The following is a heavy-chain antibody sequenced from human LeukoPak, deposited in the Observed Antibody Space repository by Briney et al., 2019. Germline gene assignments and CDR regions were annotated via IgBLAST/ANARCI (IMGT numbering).Heavy chain of an antibody. CDR3: ARAGYSSSWTPRYFDY. Sequence: GGSLRLSCAASGFTFSSYSMNWVRQAPGKGLEWVSSISSSSGYIYYADSVKGRFTISRDNAKNSLYLQINSLRAEDTAVYYCARAGYSSSWTPRYFDYWGQGTLVTVPS. CDR1: GFTFSSYS. CDR2: ISSSSGYI. V-gene: IGHV3-21*01. D-gene: IGHD6-13*01. J-gene: IGHJ4*02.